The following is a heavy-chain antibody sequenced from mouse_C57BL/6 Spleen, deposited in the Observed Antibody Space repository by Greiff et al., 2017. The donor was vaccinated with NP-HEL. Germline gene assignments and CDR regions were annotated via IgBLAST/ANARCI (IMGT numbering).Heavy chain of an antibody. D-gene: IGHD2-4*01. CDR1: GFTFSSYG. CDR2: ISSGGSYT. CDR3: ASFYYDYPWFAY. V-gene: IGHV5-6*01. J-gene: IGHJ3*01. Sequence: EVQRVESGGDLVKPGGSLKLSCAASGFTFSSYGMSWVRQTPDKRLEWVATISSGGSYTYYPDSVKGRVTISRDNAKNTLYLQMSSLKSEDTAMYYCASFYYDYPWFAYWGQGTLVTVSA.